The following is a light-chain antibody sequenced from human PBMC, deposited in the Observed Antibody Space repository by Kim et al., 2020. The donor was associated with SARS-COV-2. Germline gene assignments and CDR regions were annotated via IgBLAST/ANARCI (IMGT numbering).Light chain of an antibody. CDR2: GAS. J-gene: IGKJ1*01. V-gene: IGKV1-27*01. CDR1: QGISNS. CDR3: QKYNSAPWT. Sequence: DIQMAQSPSSLSASVGDRVTITCRASQGISNSLAWYRQKPGKVPMLLIYGASTLLSGVPSRFRGSGSGTDFTLTISSLQPEDAATYYCQKYNSAPWTFGQGTKVDIK.